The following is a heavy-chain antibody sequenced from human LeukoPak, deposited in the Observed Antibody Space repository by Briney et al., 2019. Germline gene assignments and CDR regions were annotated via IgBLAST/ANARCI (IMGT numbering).Heavy chain of an antibody. CDR2: ISYDGSNK. Sequence: GRSLRPSCAASGFTFSSYGMHWVRQAPGKGLEWVAVISYDGSNKYYADSVKGRFTISRDNSKNTLYLQMNSLRAEDTAVYYCAKPAINYWGQGTLVTVSS. CDR1: GFTFSSYG. J-gene: IGHJ4*02. V-gene: IGHV3-30*18. CDR3: AKPAINY. D-gene: IGHD2-21*01.